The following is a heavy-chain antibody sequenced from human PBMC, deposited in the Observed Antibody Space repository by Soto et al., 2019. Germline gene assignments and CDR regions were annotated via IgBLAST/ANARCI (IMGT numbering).Heavy chain of an antibody. CDR2: INAGNGNT. V-gene: IGHV1-3*01. CDR3: ARGVENIVVVLDVFGYYGMDV. D-gene: IGHD2-2*01. J-gene: IGHJ6*02. Sequence: ASVKVSCKASGYSFTSYVTYWVRQAPGQRLEWMGWINAGNGNTKSSQKFQARVTITSDTSASTAYMELSSLRSEDTAVYFCARGVENIVVVLDVFGYYGMDVWGQGTTVTVSS. CDR1: GYSFTSYV.